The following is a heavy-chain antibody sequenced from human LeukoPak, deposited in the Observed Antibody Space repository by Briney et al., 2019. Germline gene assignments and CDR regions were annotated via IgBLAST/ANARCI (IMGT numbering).Heavy chain of an antibody. CDR3: ARAEGPSITIFGVVTMAPDI. V-gene: IGHV1-18*01. Sequence: GASVKVSCKASGYTFTSYGISWVRQAPGQGLEWMGWISAYNGNTNYAQKLQGRVTMTTDTSTSTAYMELRSLRSDDTAVYYCARAEGPSITIFGVVTMAPDIWGQGTMVTVSS. CDR1: GYTFTSYG. D-gene: IGHD3-3*01. J-gene: IGHJ3*02. CDR2: ISAYNGNT.